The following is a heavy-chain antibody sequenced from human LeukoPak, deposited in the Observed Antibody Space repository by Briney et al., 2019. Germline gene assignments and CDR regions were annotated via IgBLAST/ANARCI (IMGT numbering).Heavy chain of an antibody. J-gene: IGHJ4*02. V-gene: IGHV4-30-2*01. CDR2: IYHSGST. D-gene: IGHD2-2*01. CDR3: ARDRCSSRSCYGGEVGSFDY. CDR1: GGSISSGGYS. Sequence: SETLSLTCAVSGGSISSGGYSWSWIRQPPGKGLEWIGYIYHSGSTYYNPSLKSRVTISVDRSKNQFSLKLSSVTAADTAVYYCARDRCSSRSCYGGEVGSFDYWGQGTLVTVSS.